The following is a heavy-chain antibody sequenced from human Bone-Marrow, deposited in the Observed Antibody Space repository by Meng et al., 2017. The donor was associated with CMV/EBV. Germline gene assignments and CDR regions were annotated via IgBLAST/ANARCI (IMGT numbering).Heavy chain of an antibody. CDR2: ISYDGSNK. CDR3: AKDGRVFVKD. CDR1: GFTFSSYA. Sequence: GESLRHSCAASGFTFSSYAMHWVRQAPGKGLEWVAVISYDGSNKYYADSVKGRFTISRDNSKNTLYLQMNSLRAEDTAVYYCAKDGRVFVKDWGPGTLVTVSS. J-gene: IGHJ4*02. V-gene: IGHV3-30-3*01. D-gene: IGHD3-16*02.